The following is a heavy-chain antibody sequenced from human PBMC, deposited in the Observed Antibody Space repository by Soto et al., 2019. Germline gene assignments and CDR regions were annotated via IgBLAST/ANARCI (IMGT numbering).Heavy chain of an antibody. CDR3: VKDLHVTPGY. Sequence: GGSPRLSCSASEFIFRSFSIHWVRRAPGKGLEYVAAIGPNGGTWYADSVKGRFTISRDNFKSPLYLQMSSLRVEDTAVYYCVKDLHVTPGYWGQGTLVTV. V-gene: IGHV3-64D*06. CDR1: EFIFRSFS. J-gene: IGHJ4*02. CDR2: IGPNGGT.